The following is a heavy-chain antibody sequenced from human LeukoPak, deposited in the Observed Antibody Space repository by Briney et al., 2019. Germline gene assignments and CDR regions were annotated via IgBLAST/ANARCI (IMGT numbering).Heavy chain of an antibody. J-gene: IGHJ4*02. CDR1: GFTFSSFW. CDR2: IKQDGSEK. CDR3: ARDLTRYYDFWSGYKDY. Sequence: GGSLRLSCAASGFTFSSFWMSWVRQAPGKGLEWVANIKQDGSEKYYVDSVKGRFTIPRDNAKTSLYLQMSSRRAEDTAVYYCARDLTRYYDFWSGYKDYWGQGTLVTVSS. D-gene: IGHD3-3*01. V-gene: IGHV3-7*01.